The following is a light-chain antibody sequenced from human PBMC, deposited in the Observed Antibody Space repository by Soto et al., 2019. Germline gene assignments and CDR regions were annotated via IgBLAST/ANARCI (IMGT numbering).Light chain of an antibody. V-gene: IGKV1-6*01. CDR3: LQDYNYPRT. J-gene: IGKJ1*01. CDR2: AAS. CDR1: QGIRNY. Sequence: AIQMTQSPSSLSASVGDRVTITCRASQGIRNYLGWYQQKPGKAPKLLIYAASTLQSGVRSRFSGSGSDTDFTLSINNLQPEDFATYYCLQDYNYPRTFGQGTKVDIK.